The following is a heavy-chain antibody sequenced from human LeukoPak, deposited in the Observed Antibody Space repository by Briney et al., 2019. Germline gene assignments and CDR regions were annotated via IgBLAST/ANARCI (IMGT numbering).Heavy chain of an antibody. Sequence: GASVKVSCKVSGYTLTELSMHWVRQAPGKGLEWMGGFDPEDGETIYAQKFQGRVTMTEDTSTDTAYMELSSLRSEDTAVYYCARDRYCSSTSCYKGGKDYYYYYMDVWGKGTTVTVSS. V-gene: IGHV1-24*01. CDR1: GYTLTELS. J-gene: IGHJ6*03. CDR2: FDPEDGET. D-gene: IGHD2-2*02. CDR3: ARDRYCSSTSCYKGGKDYYYYYMDV.